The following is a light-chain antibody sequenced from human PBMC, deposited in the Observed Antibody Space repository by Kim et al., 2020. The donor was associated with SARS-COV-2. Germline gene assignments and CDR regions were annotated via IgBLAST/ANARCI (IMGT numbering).Light chain of an antibody. CDR2: DAS. J-gene: IGKJ4*01. CDR3: QQYRAFPLT. V-gene: IGKV1-5*01. CDR1: QSIDNN. Sequence: DFQMTQSPSTLSPSVGDRVTFTCRASQSIDNNLAWYQHKPGKAPKLLIFDASDLQSGVPSRFSGSGSGTEFILTIASLQPDDFATYFCQQYRAFPLTFGGGTKVEIK.